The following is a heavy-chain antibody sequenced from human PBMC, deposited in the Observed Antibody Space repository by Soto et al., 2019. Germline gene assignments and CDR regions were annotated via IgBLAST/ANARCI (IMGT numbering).Heavy chain of an antibody. V-gene: IGHV4-4*02. Sequence: QVQLQESGPGLVKPSGTLSLTCAVSGGSISSNNWWSWVRQAPGPGLEWIGDIFHSGSTNYNPSLKSRVIISVDKSKNQFSLKLSSVTAADTAMYYCARLFCSSSSCLTPSWFDPWGQGTLVTVSS. CDR2: IFHSGST. D-gene: IGHD2-2*01. J-gene: IGHJ5*02. CDR3: ARLFCSSSSCLTPSWFDP. CDR1: GGSISSNNW.